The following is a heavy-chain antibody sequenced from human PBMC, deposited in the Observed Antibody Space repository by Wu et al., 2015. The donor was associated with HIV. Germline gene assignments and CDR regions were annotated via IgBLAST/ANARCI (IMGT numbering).Heavy chain of an antibody. CDR1: GYTFATFG. Sequence: QIQLVQSGAEVKKPGASVKVSCKTSGYTFATFGISWVRQAPGQGLEWMGWVSAYNGNTNYAQKLQGRVTMTTDTSTSTAYMELRSLRSDDTAVYYCARDRIAVAGVGWFDPWGQGTLVTVSS. CDR3: ARDRIAVAGVGWFDP. V-gene: IGHV1-18*01. CDR2: VSAYNGNT. D-gene: IGHD6-19*01. J-gene: IGHJ5*02.